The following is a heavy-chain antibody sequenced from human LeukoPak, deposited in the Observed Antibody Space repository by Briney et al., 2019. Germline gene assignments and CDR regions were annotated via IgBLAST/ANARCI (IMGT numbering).Heavy chain of an antibody. CDR2: INAGNGNT. V-gene: IGHV1-3*01. CDR1: GYTFTSYA. Sequence: ASVNVSCTASGYTFTSYAMHWVRQAPGQRLEWMGWINAGNGNTKYSQTFQGRVTITRDTSASTAYMEMSSLRSEDTAVYYWARDREVWGSYRYYYYYYGVDVWGQGTTVTVSS. J-gene: IGHJ6*02. CDR3: ARDREVWGSYRYYYYYYGVDV. D-gene: IGHD3-16*02.